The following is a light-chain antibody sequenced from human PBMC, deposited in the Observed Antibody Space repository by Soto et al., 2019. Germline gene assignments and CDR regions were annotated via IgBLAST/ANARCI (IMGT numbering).Light chain of an antibody. CDR2: RNN. V-gene: IGLV1-47*01. CDR3: AEWDDSLSGYV. J-gene: IGLJ1*01. CDR1: SSNIGTNY. Sequence: QSVLTQPPSASGTPGQMVTISCSGSSSNIGTNYVYWYQHLPGAAPQLIIYRNNERPSGVPDRFSGSKSGTSASLAISGLRSEDEADYYCAEWDDSLSGYVFATGTKVTVL.